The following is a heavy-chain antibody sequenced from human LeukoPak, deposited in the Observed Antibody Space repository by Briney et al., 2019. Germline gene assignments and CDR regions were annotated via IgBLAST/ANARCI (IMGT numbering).Heavy chain of an antibody. J-gene: IGHJ3*02. D-gene: IGHD3-22*01. Sequence: GGSLTLSCAVSGFTFRSYAMSWVRQAPGKGLEWVSGISCSVVSTYYTASVKGVFTISRDNPKNTLSLQMNSLRAGDTAVYYCAKPNQPLSSGIDAFDIRGQGTMVTVSS. CDR3: AKPNQPLSSGIDAFDI. V-gene: IGHV3-23*01. CDR1: GFTFRSYA. CDR2: ISCSVVST.